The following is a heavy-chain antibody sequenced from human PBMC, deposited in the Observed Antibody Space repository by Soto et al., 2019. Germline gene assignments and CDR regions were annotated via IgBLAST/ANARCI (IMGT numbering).Heavy chain of an antibody. CDR1: GITFSIYG. CDR3: ARDNHLGYCSGGSCYGLDS. CDR2: AWFDGSIE. D-gene: IGHD2-15*01. Sequence: VQLVESGGGVVQPGRSLRLSCAASGITFSIYGMHWVRQAPGKGPEWVAIAWFDGSIEYYADSVKGRFTISRDNSKNTLYLQMNSLRAEDTAVYYCARDNHLGYCSGGSCYGLDSWGQGTLVTVSS. J-gene: IGHJ5*01. V-gene: IGHV3-33*01.